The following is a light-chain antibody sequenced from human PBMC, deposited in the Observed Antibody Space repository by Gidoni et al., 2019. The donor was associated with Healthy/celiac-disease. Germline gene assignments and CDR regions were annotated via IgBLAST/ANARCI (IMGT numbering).Light chain of an antibody. Sequence: QPVLTPPPSPPGPPGHRVTISRTGSSSNIGAGYDVHWYQQVPGTAPKPLIYGNSNRPSGVPDRFSGYKSGTSASLAITGLQAEDEADYYCQSYDSSLSGSVFGGGTKLTVL. CDR3: QSYDSSLSGSV. CDR2: GNS. CDR1: SSNIGAGYD. V-gene: IGLV1-40*01. J-gene: IGLJ2*01.